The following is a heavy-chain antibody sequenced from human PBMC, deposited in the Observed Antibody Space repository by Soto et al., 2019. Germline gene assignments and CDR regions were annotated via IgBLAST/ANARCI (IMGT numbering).Heavy chain of an antibody. CDR3: ARVGPWVPYYYDSSPYTFENWFNP. D-gene: IGHD3-22*01. CDR2: IYYSGST. J-gene: IGHJ5*02. Sequence: SETLYLTCTVSGDSISSGGYYWRWIRQHPGKGLEWIGYIYYSGSTYYNPSLNSRVTLSIDMTNNHVSLILNSVTAADTAVYYCARVGPWVPYYYDSSPYTFENWFNPWGQGTLVTVSS. V-gene: IGHV4-31*03. CDR1: GDSISSGGYY.